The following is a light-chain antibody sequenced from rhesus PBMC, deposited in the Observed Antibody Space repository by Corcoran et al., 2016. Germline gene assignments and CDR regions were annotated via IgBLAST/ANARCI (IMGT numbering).Light chain of an antibody. CDR1: SSDIGGYNY. CDR2: AVS. J-gene: IGLJ6*01. V-gene: IGLV2-32*01. Sequence: QAALTKPRSVSGSPGQSVTISCTGTSSDIGGYNYVYWYQQHPGTAPKLMIYAVSKRPSGVSDRFSGSKSGNTASLTISGLQAEDEADYYCFSYVGSYSFVFGSGARLTV. CDR3: FSYVGSYSFV.